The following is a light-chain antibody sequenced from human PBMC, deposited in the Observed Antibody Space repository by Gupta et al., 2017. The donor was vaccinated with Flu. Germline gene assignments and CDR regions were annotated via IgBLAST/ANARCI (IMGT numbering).Light chain of an antibody. J-gene: IGLJ3*02. CDR1: SGSVSTNFY. CDR2: NTN. V-gene: IGLV8-61*01. CDR3: VLYMGSGSWV. Sequence: QTVVTQEPSFSVSPGGTVTLTCGLSSGSVSTNFYPSWYQQTPGQAPRTLIYNTNPRSSGVPDRFSGSIRGNKAALIITGAQADDESDYYCVLYMGSGSWVFGGGTKLTVL.